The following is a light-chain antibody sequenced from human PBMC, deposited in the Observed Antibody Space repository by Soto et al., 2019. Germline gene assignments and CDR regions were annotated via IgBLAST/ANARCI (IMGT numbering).Light chain of an antibody. CDR2: SAS. J-gene: IGKJ3*01. CDR3: QQANSFPLT. Sequence: DIQMTQSPSSISASIGDRVTISCRASQGISSWLAWYQQKPGKAPSLLIYSASTLCTGVPSRFSGSGSGTDFTLTISSLQPEDFATYYCQQANSFPLTFGPGTKVDIK. V-gene: IGKV1-12*01. CDR1: QGISSW.